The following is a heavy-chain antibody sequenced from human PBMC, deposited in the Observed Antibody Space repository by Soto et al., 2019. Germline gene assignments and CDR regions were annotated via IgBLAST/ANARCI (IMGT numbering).Heavy chain of an antibody. V-gene: IGHV3-30-3*01. CDR2: ISYDGNIK. CDR1: AFSFSHYA. J-gene: IGHJ6*02. Sequence: GGSLRLSCGASAFSFSHYAMHWVRQAPGKGLECVAVISYDGNIKRYADSVKGRFTISRDNSENTLYLQMNSLSPEDTAVYYCARAGYCSGGRCYSPYYYYYGMDVWGQGTTVTVSS. CDR3: ARAGYCSGGRCYSPYYYYYGMDV. D-gene: IGHD2-15*01.